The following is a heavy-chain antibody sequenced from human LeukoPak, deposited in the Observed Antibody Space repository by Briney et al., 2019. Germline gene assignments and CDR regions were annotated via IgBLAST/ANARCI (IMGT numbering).Heavy chain of an antibody. D-gene: IGHD3-22*01. CDR1: GYTLTELS. J-gene: IGHJ5*02. V-gene: IGHV1-24*01. CDR2: FDPEDDET. CDR3: ARIKDSDYYDSSGYYPKGFVP. Sequence: GASVKVSCKVSGYTLTELSMHWVRQAPGKGLEWMGGFDPEDDETIYAQKFQGRVTMTEDTSTDTTYIELRSRSSADAAVYYCARIKDSDYYDSSGYYPKGFVPWGQGTLVTVSS.